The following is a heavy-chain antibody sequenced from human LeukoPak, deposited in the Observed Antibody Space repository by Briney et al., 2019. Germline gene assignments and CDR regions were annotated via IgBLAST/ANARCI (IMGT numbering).Heavy chain of an antibody. CDR2: INPNSGGT. J-gene: IGHJ3*02. CDR1: GYTFTGYY. CDR3: ARAYSSSWYWRVRLAAGNDAFDI. Sequence: ASVKVSCKASGYTFTGYYMHWVRQAPGQGLEWMGWINPNSGGTNYAQKFQGRVTMTRDTSISTAYMELSRLRSDDTAVYYCARAYSSSWYWRVRLAAGNDAFDIWGQGTMVTVSS. D-gene: IGHD6-13*01. V-gene: IGHV1-2*02.